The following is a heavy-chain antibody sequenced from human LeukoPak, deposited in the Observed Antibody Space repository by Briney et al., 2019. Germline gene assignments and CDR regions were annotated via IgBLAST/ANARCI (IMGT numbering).Heavy chain of an antibody. CDR1: GGSISSNNW. Sequence: SETLSLTCAVSGGSISSNNWWGWVRQPPGKGLEWIGEIYHSGSPNYNPSLKSRVTISVDKSRNHFSLNLSSVTAADTAVYYCARVDINNWHSCDYWGQGTLVTVSS. CDR3: ARVDINNWHSCDY. D-gene: IGHD1-1*01. CDR2: IYHSGSP. V-gene: IGHV4-4*02. J-gene: IGHJ4*02.